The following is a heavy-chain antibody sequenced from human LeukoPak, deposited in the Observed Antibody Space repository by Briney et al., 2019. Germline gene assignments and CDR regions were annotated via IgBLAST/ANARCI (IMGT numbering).Heavy chain of an antibody. Sequence: GGSLRLSCAASGFTFSSYGMHWVRQAPGKGLEWVAVISYDGSNKYYADSVKGRFTISRDNSKNTLYLQMNSLRAEDTAVYYCASSMGPLTEYWGQGTLVTVSS. V-gene: IGHV3-30*03. D-gene: IGHD3-16*01. CDR3: ASSMGPLTEY. J-gene: IGHJ4*02. CDR2: ISYDGSNK. CDR1: GFTFSSYG.